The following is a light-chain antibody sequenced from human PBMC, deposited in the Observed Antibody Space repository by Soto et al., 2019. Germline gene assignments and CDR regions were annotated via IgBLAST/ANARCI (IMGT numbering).Light chain of an antibody. CDR3: QQYGSSPPLT. Sequence: DIVLTQSPGTLSLSPGERATLSCRASQSVSSIYLAWYQQKPGQAHRLLIYGASSRATGIPDRFSGSESGTDFTLTIIRLEPEDFAVYYCQQYGSSPPLTFGGGTKVDIK. CDR2: GAS. V-gene: IGKV3-20*01. J-gene: IGKJ4*01. CDR1: QSVSSIY.